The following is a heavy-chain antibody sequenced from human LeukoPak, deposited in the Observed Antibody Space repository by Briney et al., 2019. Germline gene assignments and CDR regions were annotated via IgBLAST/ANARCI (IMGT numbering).Heavy chain of an antibody. CDR2: IYYSGST. D-gene: IGHD2-2*01. CDR1: GGSISSGGYY. Sequence: SETLSLTCTVSGGSISSGGYYWSWIRQHPGKGLEWIGYIYYSGSTYYNPSLKSRVTISVDTSKNQFSLRLSSVTAADTAVYYCARDRYCSSTSCMSGYGMDVWGQGTTVTVSS. CDR3: ARDRYCSSTSCMSGYGMDV. V-gene: IGHV4-31*03. J-gene: IGHJ6*02.